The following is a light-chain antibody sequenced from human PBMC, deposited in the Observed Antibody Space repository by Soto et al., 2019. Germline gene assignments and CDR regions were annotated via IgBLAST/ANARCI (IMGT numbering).Light chain of an antibody. CDR1: QSVSSSS. CDR3: QQYGRSPKT. CDR2: STS. V-gene: IGKV3-20*01. J-gene: IGKJ5*01. Sequence: EIVLTRSPGTLSLSPGERATLSCRASQSVSSSSLAWNKQKPGQAPRLLISSTSSRATAIPDRFSGSGSRTDFTLTIRRLEPEAFAVYSCQQYGRSPKTVGPGTRLEI.